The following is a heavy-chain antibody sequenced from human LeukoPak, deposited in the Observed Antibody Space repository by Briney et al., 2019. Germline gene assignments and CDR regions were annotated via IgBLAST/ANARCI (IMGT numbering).Heavy chain of an antibody. J-gene: IGHJ5*02. D-gene: IGHD1-26*01. V-gene: IGHV3-30*02. CDR2: IRYDGSNK. Sequence: GGSLRLSCAASGFTFSSYGMHWVRQAPGKGLEWVAFIRYDGSNKYYADSVKGRFTISRDNSKNTLYLQMNSLRAEDTAVYYCARKVEEWFDPWGQGTLVTVSS. CDR1: GFTFSSYG. CDR3: ARKVEEWFDP.